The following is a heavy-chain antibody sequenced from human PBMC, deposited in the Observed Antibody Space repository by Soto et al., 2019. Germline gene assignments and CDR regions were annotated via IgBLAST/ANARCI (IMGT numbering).Heavy chain of an antibody. CDR3: AREDALWSGFISLDY. CDR1: GFTFSSSA. Sequence: ASVKVSCAASGFTFSSSAMSWVRQAPGKGLEWVSAINDATYYAGSVKGRFTISRDNSKNTLYLDMNSLRAEDTAVYYCAREDALWSGFISLDYWGQGTLVTVSS. V-gene: IGHV3-23*01. J-gene: IGHJ4*02. CDR2: INDAT. D-gene: IGHD3-3*01.